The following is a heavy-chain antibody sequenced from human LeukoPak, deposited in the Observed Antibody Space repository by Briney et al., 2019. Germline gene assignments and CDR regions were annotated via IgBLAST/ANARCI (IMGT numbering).Heavy chain of an antibody. CDR2: ISSSSSYI. D-gene: IGHD3-22*01. V-gene: IGHV3-21*01. J-gene: IGHJ4*02. CDR3: ARDPRSTHSGYYYLFDY. Sequence: GGSLRLSCAASGSTFSSYSMNWVRQAPGKGLEWVSSISSSSSYIYYADSVKGRFTISRDNAKNSLYLQMNSLRAEDTAVYYCARDPRSTHSGYYYLFDYWGQGTLVTVSS. CDR1: GSTFSSYS.